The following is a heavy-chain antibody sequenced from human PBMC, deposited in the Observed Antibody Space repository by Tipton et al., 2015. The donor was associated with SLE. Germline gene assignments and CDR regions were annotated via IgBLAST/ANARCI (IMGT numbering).Heavy chain of an antibody. CDR2: IYSDDSTT. CDR1: GFTFSSYW. V-gene: IGHV3-74*01. J-gene: IGHJ4*02. CDR3: ANNRGVATVPGDY. Sequence: SLRLSCAASGFTFSSYWMHWVRQVSGEGLVWVSRIYSDDSTTSYADSVKGRFTISRDNAKNTPFLQMNNLRSEDTALYYCANNRGVATVPGDYWGQGTLVTVSS. D-gene: IGHD3-10*01.